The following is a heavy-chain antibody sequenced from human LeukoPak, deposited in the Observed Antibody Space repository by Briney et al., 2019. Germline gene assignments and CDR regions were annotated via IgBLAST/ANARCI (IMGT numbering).Heavy chain of an antibody. CDR2: IIPIFGTA. J-gene: IGHJ6*02. CDR3: ARGMVRGVDYYYYGMDV. CDR1: GGTFSSYA. D-gene: IGHD3-10*01. Sequence: ASVKVFCKAAGGTFSSYAISWVRQTPGQGLEWMGGIIPIFGTANYAQKFQGRVTTTADESTSTAYMELSSLRSEDTAVYYCARGMVRGVDYYYYGMDVWGQGTTVTVSS. V-gene: IGHV1-69*01.